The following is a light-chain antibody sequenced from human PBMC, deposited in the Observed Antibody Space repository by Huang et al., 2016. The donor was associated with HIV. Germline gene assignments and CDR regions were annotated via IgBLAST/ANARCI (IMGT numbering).Light chain of an antibody. J-gene: IGKJ2*01. V-gene: IGKV3-11*01. Sequence: EIVLTQSPATLCLSPGERATLSCRASQSVSSYLAWYQQKPGQAPRLLIYDTSNRATDIPARFSGSGSGTDFTLTISSLEPEDFAVYYCQQRTNWPLYTFGQGTKLEIK. CDR1: QSVSSY. CDR3: QQRTNWPLYT. CDR2: DTS.